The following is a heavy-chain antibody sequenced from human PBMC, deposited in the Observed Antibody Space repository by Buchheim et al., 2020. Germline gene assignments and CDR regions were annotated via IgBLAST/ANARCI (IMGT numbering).Heavy chain of an antibody. CDR2: IKSDGTST. CDR1: GFTFSKYW. J-gene: IGHJ4*02. V-gene: IGHV3-74*01. CDR3: EAPEFDY. Sequence: EVQLVESGGGLVQPGGSLRLSCAASGFTFSKYWMHWVRQAPGKGLVWVARIKSDGTSTSYADSVKGRFTISRDNAKDTPYLQMNSLRSEDTAVYYCEAPEFDYWGQGTL.